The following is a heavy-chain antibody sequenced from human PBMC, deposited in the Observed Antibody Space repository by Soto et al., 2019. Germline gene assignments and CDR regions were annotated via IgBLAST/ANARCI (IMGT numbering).Heavy chain of an antibody. J-gene: IGHJ4*02. V-gene: IGHV4-4*02. Sequence: GSLRLSCAASGFSFSSYAMSWVRQAPGKGLEWIGEVHHSGTTNYIQSLTSRLTMSVDKSGNQVSLELTSVAAADTAVYYCARGVSYRWVYWGQGTLVTVSS. D-gene: IGHD3-16*02. CDR1: GFSFSSYA. CDR2: VHHSGTT. CDR3: ARGVSYRWVY.